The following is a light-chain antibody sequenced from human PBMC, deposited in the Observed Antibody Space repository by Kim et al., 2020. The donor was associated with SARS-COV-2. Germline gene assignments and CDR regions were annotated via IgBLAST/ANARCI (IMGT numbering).Light chain of an antibody. Sequence: ASVTITWTQRRGNSNYVIAWHQQQPEKDPRYLMRLNSDGSHNKGVGIPARFSGSSSGAARYLTISSLQSDDDADYYCQTWGSGIQVFGGGTQLTVL. CDR1: RGNSNYV. CDR3: QTWGSGIQV. CDR2: LNSDGSH. V-gene: IGLV4-69*01. J-gene: IGLJ2*01.